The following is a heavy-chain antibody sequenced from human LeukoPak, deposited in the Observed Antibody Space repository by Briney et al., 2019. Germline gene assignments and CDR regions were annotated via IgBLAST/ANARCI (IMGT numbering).Heavy chain of an antibody. Sequence: GGSLRLSCVTPGFTFSTSDMHWVRQAPGKGLEWVSFIQYDGSRKNYVDSVKGRFTISRDNSKNTLYLQMFSLRPEDTAVYFCAKDLILWGQGTVVTVSS. CDR2: IQYDGSRK. V-gene: IGHV3-30*02. CDR1: GFTFSTSD. J-gene: IGHJ3*01. CDR3: AKDLIL.